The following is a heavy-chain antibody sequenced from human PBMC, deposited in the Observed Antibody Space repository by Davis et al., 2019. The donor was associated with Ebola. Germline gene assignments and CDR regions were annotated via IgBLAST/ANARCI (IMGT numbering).Heavy chain of an antibody. V-gene: IGHV3-30*03. CDR3: ARDRGLQDAFDL. CDR2: ISYAGSSN. Sequence: PGGSLRLSCAASGITLSNAWMSWVRQAPGKGLEWVAVISYAGSSNFYAYGGSVKGRFTVSRDNSKNTMYLQMNSLRVEDTAVYYCARDRGLQDAFDLWGQGTMVVVSS. D-gene: IGHD4-11*01. CDR1: GITLSNAW. J-gene: IGHJ3*01.